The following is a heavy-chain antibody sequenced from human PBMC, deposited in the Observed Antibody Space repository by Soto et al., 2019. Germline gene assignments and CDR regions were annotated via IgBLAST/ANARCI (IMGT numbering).Heavy chain of an antibody. CDR1: GFTFSSYE. D-gene: IGHD2-2*01. CDR3: AREREYCSSTSCSNWFDP. V-gene: IGHV3-48*03. CDR2: ISSSGSTI. Sequence: GGSLRLSCAASGFTFSSYEMTWARQAPGKGLEWVSYISSSGSTIYYADSVKGRFTISRDNAKNSLYLQMNSLRAEDTAVYYCAREREYCSSTSCSNWFDPWGQGTLVTVSS. J-gene: IGHJ5*02.